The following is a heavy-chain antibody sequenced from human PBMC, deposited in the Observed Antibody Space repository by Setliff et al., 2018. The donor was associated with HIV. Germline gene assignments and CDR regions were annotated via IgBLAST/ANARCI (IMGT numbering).Heavy chain of an antibody. J-gene: IGHJ6*03. D-gene: IGHD1-1*01. V-gene: IGHV1-46*01. CDR2: INPGTGST. Sequence: ASVKVSCKASGFILTSNYTHWVRQAPGQGLEWMGLINPGTGSTLYAQNFQGRVTVTRDTSTSTVYMELSSLRSEDTAVYYCARNPQPTGTPDYYYYYYMDVWGKGTTVTVSS. CDR1: GFILTSNY. CDR3: ARNPQPTGTPDYYYYYYMDV.